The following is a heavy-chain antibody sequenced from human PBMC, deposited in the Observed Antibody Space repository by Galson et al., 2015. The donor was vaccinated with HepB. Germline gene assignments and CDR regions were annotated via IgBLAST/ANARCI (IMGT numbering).Heavy chain of an antibody. J-gene: IGHJ4*02. V-gene: IGHV3-48*01. D-gene: IGHD3-10*01. Sequence: SLRLSCAASGFNFSAYSMNWVRQAPGEGLQWVSYIGKTSRGIYYTDSVKGRFTISRDNAKNSVTLQMNSLRVEDTAVYYCVRRGSFDSWGQGTLVIVSS. CDR3: VRRGSFDS. CDR2: IGKTSRGI. CDR1: GFNFSAYS.